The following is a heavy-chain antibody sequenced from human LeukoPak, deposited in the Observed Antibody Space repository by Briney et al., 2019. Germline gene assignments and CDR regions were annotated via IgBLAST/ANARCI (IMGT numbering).Heavy chain of an antibody. V-gene: IGHV1-24*01. CDR2: FDPEVGET. J-gene: IGHJ4*02. CDR1: GYTLTELS. CDR3: ATATRYGYNWNYDPVYYFDY. D-gene: IGHD1-7*01. Sequence: ASVKVSCKVSGYTLTELSMHWVRQAPGKGLEWMGGFDPEVGETIYAQKFQGRVTMTEDTSTDTAYMELSSLRSEDTAVYYCATATRYGYNWNYDPVYYFDYWGQGTLVTVSS.